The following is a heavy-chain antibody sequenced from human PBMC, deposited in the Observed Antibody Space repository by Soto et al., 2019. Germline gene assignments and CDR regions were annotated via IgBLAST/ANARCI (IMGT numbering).Heavy chain of an antibody. Sequence: QVQLQESGPGLVKPSETLSLSCGVSGGSISQYYWSCIRQPAGKGLEWIGRIYSGGSTNYNPSLESRVTMSVDTSKNQFSPKLSSVTAADTAVYYCARGPGGFGDFSLDYWGQGTLVTVSS. V-gene: IGHV4-4*07. D-gene: IGHD3-10*01. CDR3: ARGPGGFGDFSLDY. J-gene: IGHJ4*02. CDR1: GGSISQYY. CDR2: IYSGGST.